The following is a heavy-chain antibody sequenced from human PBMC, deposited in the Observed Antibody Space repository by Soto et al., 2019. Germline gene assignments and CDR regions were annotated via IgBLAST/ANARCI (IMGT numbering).Heavy chain of an antibody. D-gene: IGHD4-17*01. CDR2: INPSGST. V-gene: IGHV4-34*01. CDR1: GGSFSGYY. Sequence: QVQLQQWGAGLLKPSETLSLTCAVYGGSFSGYYWSWIRQPPGKGLELIGEINPSGSTNYTPSLQSRLTMSGDTPKHQFSLTLTSVTAADTAVYYCARGRDGGAANWGQGTLVTVSS. J-gene: IGHJ4*02. CDR3: ARGRDGGAAN.